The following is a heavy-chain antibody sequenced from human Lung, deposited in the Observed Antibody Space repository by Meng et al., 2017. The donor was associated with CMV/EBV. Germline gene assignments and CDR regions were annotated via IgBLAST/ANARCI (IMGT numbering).Heavy chain of an antibody. V-gene: IGHV3-23*03. Sequence: GGSLRLXCAVSGFTSSIYAMSCVRQAPGKGLEWVSLIYSGGTSTYYADSVKGRYTTSRDNSKNTLYLQMNSLRAEDTAVYYCAKDLMDSSGWYKYYYHGMDFWGQGTXVTVSS. CDR3: AKDLMDSSGWYKYYYHGMDF. CDR1: GFTSSIYA. J-gene: IGHJ6*02. D-gene: IGHD6-19*01. CDR2: IYSGGTST.